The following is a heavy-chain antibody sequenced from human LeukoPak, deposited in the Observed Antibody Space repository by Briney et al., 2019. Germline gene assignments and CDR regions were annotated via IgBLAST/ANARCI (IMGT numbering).Heavy chain of an antibody. CDR1: GFTFSSYA. V-gene: IGHV3-23*01. J-gene: IGHJ3*02. Sequence: GGSLRLSCAASGFTFSSYAMSWVRQAPGKGLEWVSAISGSGGSTYYADSVKGLFTISRDNSKNTLYLQMNSLRAEDTAVYYCAGGARIAAAGTFGAFDIWGQGTMVTVSS. D-gene: IGHD6-13*01. CDR2: ISGSGGST. CDR3: AGGARIAAAGTFGAFDI.